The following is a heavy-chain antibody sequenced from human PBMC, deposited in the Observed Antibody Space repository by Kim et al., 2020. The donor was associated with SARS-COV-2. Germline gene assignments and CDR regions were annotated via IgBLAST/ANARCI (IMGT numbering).Heavy chain of an antibody. CDR2: ISGST. Sequence: GGSLRLSCAASGFTFSTYAMSWARQAPGKGLEWVSIISGSTYYADSVKGRFTISRDNSKNMLYLQMNSLRAEDTAVYYCAVRGPTYSNWFDPWGQGTLVTVSS. D-gene: IGHD1-1*01. CDR3: AVRGPTYSNWFDP. J-gene: IGHJ5*02. V-gene: IGHV3-23*01. CDR1: GFTFSTYA.